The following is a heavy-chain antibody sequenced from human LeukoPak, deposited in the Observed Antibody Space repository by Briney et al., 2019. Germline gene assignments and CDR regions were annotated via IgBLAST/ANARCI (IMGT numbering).Heavy chain of an antibody. CDR1: GFTFSSYG. J-gene: IGHJ5*02. CDR2: ISYDGSNE. D-gene: IGHD3-10*01. Sequence: GGSLRLSCAASGFTFSSYGMHWVRQAPGKGLEWVAVISYDGSNEYYADSVKGRFTISRDNSKNTLYLQMSSLRAEDTAVYYCAKVSAPLLWFGGRNWFDPWGQGTLVTVSS. CDR3: AKVSAPLLWFGGRNWFDP. V-gene: IGHV3-30*18.